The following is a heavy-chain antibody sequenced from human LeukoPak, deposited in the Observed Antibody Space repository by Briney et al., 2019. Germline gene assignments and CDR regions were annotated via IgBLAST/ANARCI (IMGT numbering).Heavy chain of an antibody. CDR3: ARVPFGDYVWGSYRHHLDY. D-gene: IGHD3-16*02. Sequence: ASVKVSCKASGYTFTSYGISWVRQAPGQGLEWMGWISAYNGNTNYAQKLQGRVTMTTDTSTSTAYMELRSLRSDDAAVYYCARVPFGDYVWGSYRHHLDYWGQGTLVTVSS. J-gene: IGHJ4*02. CDR2: ISAYNGNT. V-gene: IGHV1-18*01. CDR1: GYTFTSYG.